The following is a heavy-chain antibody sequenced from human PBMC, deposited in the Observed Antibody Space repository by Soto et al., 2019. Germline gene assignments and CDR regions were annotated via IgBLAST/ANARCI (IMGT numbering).Heavy chain of an antibody. Sequence: SQTLSLTCAISGDSVSSNTAAWNWIRQSPSRGLEWLGRTYYRSKWYNDYAVSVKSRITINADTSKNHFSLQLNSVTPEDTAVYYCARWHQCLDWNDIDSWGQDTLVPLSS. V-gene: IGHV6-1*01. D-gene: IGHD1-1*01. CDR1: GDSVSSNTAA. CDR2: TYYRSKWYN. CDR3: ARWHQCLDWNDIDS. J-gene: IGHJ4*02.